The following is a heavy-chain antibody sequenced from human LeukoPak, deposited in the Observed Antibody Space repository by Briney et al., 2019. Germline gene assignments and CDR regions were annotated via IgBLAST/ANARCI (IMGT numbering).Heavy chain of an antibody. CDR3: TRRSIAPTTTEDY. V-gene: IGHV3-73*01. CDR2: IRSKTHSYAT. J-gene: IGHJ4*02. Sequence: PGGSLRLSCAASGFNFSASAMHWVRQASGKGLEWVGRIRSKTHSYATTYAASVTGRFSISRDDSKNTAYLQMSSLTTEDTAVYYCTRRSIAPTTTEDYWGQGTLVTVSS. CDR1: GFNFSASA. D-gene: IGHD1-7*01.